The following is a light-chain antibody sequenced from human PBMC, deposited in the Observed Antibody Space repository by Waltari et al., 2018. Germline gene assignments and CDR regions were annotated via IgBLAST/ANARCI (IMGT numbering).Light chain of an antibody. CDR2: KDS. CDR1: GLPDQY. Sequence: SYGLTQSPSVSVSPGQTARITCSGDGLPDQYAFWYQQKPGQAPVLVIYKDSERPSGIPSRFSGSSSGTTVTLTISGGQAEDEADYYCQSADSNGTLFGGGTKLTVL. CDR3: QSADSNGTL. J-gene: IGLJ2*01. V-gene: IGLV3-25*03.